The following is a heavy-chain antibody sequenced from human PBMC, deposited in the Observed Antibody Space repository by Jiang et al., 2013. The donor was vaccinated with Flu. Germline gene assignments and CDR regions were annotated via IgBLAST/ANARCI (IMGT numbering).Heavy chain of an antibody. CDR3: ARHLAMDV. Sequence: GLVKPSETLSLTCTVSGGSMTINHWSWIRQPPGKGLQWIGSISYSGNPIYNPSLQSRVTISIDTSNNQFSLDLTSVTAADTAVYYCARHLAMDVWGPGTTVTVSS. CDR2: ISYSGNP. J-gene: IGHJ6*02. CDR1: GGSMTINH. D-gene: IGHD3-3*02. V-gene: IGHV4-59*08.